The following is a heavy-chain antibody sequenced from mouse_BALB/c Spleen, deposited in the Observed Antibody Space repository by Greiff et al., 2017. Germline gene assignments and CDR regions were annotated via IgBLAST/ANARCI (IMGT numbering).Heavy chain of an antibody. CDR1: GFTFSSFG. J-gene: IGHJ1*01. CDR3: ARRGEGGGYFDV. CDR2: ISSGSSTI. V-gene: IGHV5-17*02. Sequence: EVQGVESGGGLVQPGGSRKLSCAASGFTFSSFGMHWVRQAPEKGLEWVAYISSGSSTIYYADTVKGRFTISRDNPKNTLFLQMTSLRSEDTAMYYCARRGEGGGYFDVWGAGTTVTVSS.